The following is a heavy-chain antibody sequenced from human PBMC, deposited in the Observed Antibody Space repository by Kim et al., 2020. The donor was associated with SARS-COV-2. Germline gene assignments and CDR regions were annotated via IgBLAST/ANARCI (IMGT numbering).Heavy chain of an antibody. Sequence: YYSGSTYYKPSRKSRVTISVDTSKNQFSLKLSSVTAAYTAVYYCARDFNYWGQGTLVTVSS. V-gene: IGHV4-39*07. CDR3: ARDFNY. J-gene: IGHJ4*02. CDR2: YYSGST.